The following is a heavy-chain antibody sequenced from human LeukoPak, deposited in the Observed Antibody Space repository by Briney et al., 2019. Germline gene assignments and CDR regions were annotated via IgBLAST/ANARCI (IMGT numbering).Heavy chain of an antibody. CDR3: AREVAAAGAAYYYYYMDV. J-gene: IGHJ6*03. V-gene: IGHV1-2*02. Sequence: ASVKVSCKASGYTFTSYYMHWVRQAPGQGLEWMGWINPNSGGTNYAQKFQGRVTMTRDTSISTAYMELSRLRSDDTAVYYCAREVAAAGAAYYYYYMDVWGKGTTVTVSS. CDR1: GYTFTSYY. CDR2: INPNSGGT. D-gene: IGHD6-13*01.